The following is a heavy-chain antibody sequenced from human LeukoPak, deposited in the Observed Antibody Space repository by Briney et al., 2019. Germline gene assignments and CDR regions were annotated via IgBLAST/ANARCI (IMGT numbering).Heavy chain of an antibody. CDR2: ISYDGSNK. D-gene: IGHD2-15*01. CDR1: GFIFSSYG. V-gene: IGHV3-30*18. CDR3: AKGCYSGCY. J-gene: IGHJ4*02. Sequence: GGSLRLSCAASGFIFSSYGMHWVRQAPGKGLEWVAVISYDGSNKYYADSVKGRFTISRDNSKNTLYLQMNSLRAEDTAVYYCAKGCYSGCYWGQGTLVTVSS.